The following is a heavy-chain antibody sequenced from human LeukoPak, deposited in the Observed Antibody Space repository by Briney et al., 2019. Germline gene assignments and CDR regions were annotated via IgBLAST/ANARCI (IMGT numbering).Heavy chain of an antibody. V-gene: IGHV1-2*02. J-gene: IGHJ5*02. D-gene: IGHD6-13*01. CDR2: INPNSGGT. CDR3: ARVQTGVIAAAGYNWFDP. Sequence: ASVKVSCKASGYTFTSYAMNWVRQAPGQGLEWMGWINPNSGGTNYAQKFQGRVTMTRDTSISTAYMELSRLRSDDTAVYYCARVQTGVIAAAGYNWFDPWGQGTLVTVSS. CDR1: GYTFTSYA.